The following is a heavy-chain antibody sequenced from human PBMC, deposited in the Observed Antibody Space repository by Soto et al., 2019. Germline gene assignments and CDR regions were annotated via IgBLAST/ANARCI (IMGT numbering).Heavy chain of an antibody. CDR2: IVPKFGTL. V-gene: IGHV1-69*13. CDR3: ATSEGRDGYSFDY. J-gene: IGHJ4*01. CDR1: GVTFNRPY. Sequence: SVTVSCKASGVTFNRPYLRWVRQAPGQGLEWMGGIVPKFGTLHYADKFQGRVTITEDEYTGAAYMELSSPTSEDTAVYYCATSEGRDGYSFDYWGPGTLVTVSS. D-gene: IGHD5-12*01.